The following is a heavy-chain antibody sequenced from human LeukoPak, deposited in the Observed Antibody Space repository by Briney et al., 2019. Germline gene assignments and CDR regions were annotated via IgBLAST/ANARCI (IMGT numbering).Heavy chain of an antibody. CDR1: GGSISSSSYY. CDR3: ARRWSPYYFDY. CDR2: IYYSGST. J-gene: IGHJ4*02. Sequence: SETLSLTCTVSGGSISSSSYYWGWIRQPPGKGLEWIGSIYYSGSTYYNPSLKSRVTISVDTSKNQFSLKLSSVTAADTAVYYCARRWSPYYFDYWGRGTLVTVSS. V-gene: IGHV4-39*01.